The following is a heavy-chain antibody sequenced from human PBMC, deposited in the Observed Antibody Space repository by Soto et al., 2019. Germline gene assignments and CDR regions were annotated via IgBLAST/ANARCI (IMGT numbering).Heavy chain of an antibody. CDR3: ARELYFDWHYPNYYYYGMDV. CDR1: GYTFTSYD. CDR2: MNPNSGNT. V-gene: IGHV1-8*01. D-gene: IGHD3-9*01. J-gene: IGHJ6*02. Sequence: QVQLVQSGAEVKKPGASVKVSCKASGYTFTSYDINWVRQATGQGLEWMGWMNPNSGNTGYAQKFQGRATMTRNTSISTAYMELSSLRSEDTAVYYCARELYFDWHYPNYYYYGMDVWGQGTTVTVSS.